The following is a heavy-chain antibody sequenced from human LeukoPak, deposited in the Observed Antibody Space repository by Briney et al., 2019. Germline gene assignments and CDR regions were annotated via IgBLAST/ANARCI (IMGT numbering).Heavy chain of an antibody. V-gene: IGHV3-21*01. J-gene: IGHJ6*03. CDR3: ARDPYSGTYGDTYYYYMDV. CDR2: ITSSSTYT. D-gene: IGHD1-26*01. Sequence: GGSLRLSCAASGFSFSSYDMNWVRQTPGKGLEWVSSITSSSTYTFYADSVKGRFTISRDNARNSLYLQMNSLRAEDTAVYYCARDPYSGTYGDTYYYYMDVWGKGTTVTISS. CDR1: GFSFSSYD.